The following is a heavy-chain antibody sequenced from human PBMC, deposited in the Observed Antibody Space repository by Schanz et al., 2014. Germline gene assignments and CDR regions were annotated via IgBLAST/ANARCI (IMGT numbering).Heavy chain of an antibody. CDR1: GGTFSSYT. CDR3: AGAFDSSGYYFDY. Sequence: QVQLVQSGAEVKKPGSSVKVSCKASGGTFSSYTISWMRQAPGQGLEWMGKIIPVLNIATYAQRFQGRVTVTSDTSTSTVYMELSGLRSEDTAVYYCAGAFDSSGYYFDYWGQGTLVAVSS. V-gene: IGHV1-69*02. D-gene: IGHD3-22*01. J-gene: IGHJ4*02. CDR2: IIPVLNIA.